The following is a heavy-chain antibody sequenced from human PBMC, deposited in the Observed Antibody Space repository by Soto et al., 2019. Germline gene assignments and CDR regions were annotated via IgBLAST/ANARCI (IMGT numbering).Heavy chain of an antibody. J-gene: IGHJ4*02. CDR2: IIPIFGTA. CDR3: ARGVAVGPRLYYFDY. Sequence: SVKVSFRASGGTFNSYAISWVRQAPGQGLEWMGGIIPIFGTANYAQKFQGRVTITADESTSTAYMELSSLRSEDTAVYYCARGVAVGPRLYYFDYWGQGTLVTVSS. D-gene: IGHD3-10*01. CDR1: GGTFNSYA. V-gene: IGHV1-69*13.